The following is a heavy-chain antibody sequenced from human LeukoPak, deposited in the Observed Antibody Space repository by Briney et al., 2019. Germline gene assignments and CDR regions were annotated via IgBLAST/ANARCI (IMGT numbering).Heavy chain of an antibody. CDR2: INPNSGGT. CDR1: GYTFTGYY. Sequence: ASVKVSCKASGYTFTGYYMHWVRQAPGRGLEWMGWINPNSGGTNYAQKFQGRVTMTRDTSISTAYMELSRLRSDDTAVYYCARDMSWRFGEIDPWGQGTLVTVSS. J-gene: IGHJ5*02. D-gene: IGHD3-10*01. CDR3: ARDMSWRFGEIDP. V-gene: IGHV1-2*02.